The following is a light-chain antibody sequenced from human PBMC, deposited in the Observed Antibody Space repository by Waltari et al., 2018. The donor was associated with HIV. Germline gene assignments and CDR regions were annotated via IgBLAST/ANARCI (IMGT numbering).Light chain of an antibody. CDR2: GKT. CDR1: SSNIGADYD. CDR3: QSYDNSLSGTYV. V-gene: IGLV1-40*01. Sequence: QSVLTQPPSVSGTPGQRLTISCTGSSSNIGADYDVHWYQHLPGTAPKVIIYGKTNRRSGVADRFSGSKSGTSASLVITGLQAEDEADYYCQSYDNSLSGTYVFGGVTKVNVL. J-gene: IGLJ1*01.